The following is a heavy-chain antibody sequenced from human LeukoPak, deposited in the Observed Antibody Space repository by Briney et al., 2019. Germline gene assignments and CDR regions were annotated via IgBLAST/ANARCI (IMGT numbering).Heavy chain of an antibody. CDR2: IYPGDSRT. Sequence: GESLQISCKGSGYSFTSYWIGWVRPTPGKGLEWMGVIYPGDSRTRYNPSFEGQVTISADKSINTAYLQWSSLKASDTAMYYCACREFYSPWPGPWGQGTLVTVSS. CDR3: ACREFYSPWPGP. J-gene: IGHJ5*02. D-gene: IGHD5-18*01. V-gene: IGHV5-51*01. CDR1: GYSFTSYW.